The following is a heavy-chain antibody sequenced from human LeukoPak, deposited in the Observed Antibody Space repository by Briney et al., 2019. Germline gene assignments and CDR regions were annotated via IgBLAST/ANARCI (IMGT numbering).Heavy chain of an antibody. Sequence: SGGSLRLSCAASGFDFNNYNMNWVRQAPGKGLEWVSSITSSGTYIYYADSVKGRFTISRDNAKNSLYLQMNSLRPEDTAVYYCARDPYSGSYGDYYYYYMDVWGKGTTVTISS. CDR3: ARDPYSGSYGDYYYYYMDV. J-gene: IGHJ6*03. V-gene: IGHV3-21*01. CDR1: GFDFNNYN. CDR2: ITSSGTYI. D-gene: IGHD1-26*01.